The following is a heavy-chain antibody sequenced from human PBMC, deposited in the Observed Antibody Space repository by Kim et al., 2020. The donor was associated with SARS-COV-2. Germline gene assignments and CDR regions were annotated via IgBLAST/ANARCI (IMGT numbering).Heavy chain of an antibody. CDR2: LYHSGTT. CDR1: GGSIRSGNYY. CDR3: ARSDTTNVGGDYLDY. D-gene: IGHD1-1*01. V-gene: IGHV4-31*03. J-gene: IGHJ4*02. Sequence: SETLSLTCTVSGGSIRSGNYYWTWIRQHPERGLEWIAYLYHSGTTYYNPSLKSRVTISVDTSKNLFSLKLSSVTAADTAVYYYARSDTTNVGGDYLDYWGQGTPVTVSS.